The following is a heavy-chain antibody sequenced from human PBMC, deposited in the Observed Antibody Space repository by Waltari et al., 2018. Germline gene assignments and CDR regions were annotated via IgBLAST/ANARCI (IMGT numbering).Heavy chain of an antibody. V-gene: IGHV4-34*01. J-gene: IGHJ4*02. CDR2: INHSGST. D-gene: IGHD2-2*01. CDR1: GGSFSGYY. Sequence: QVQLQQWGAGRLKPSENLSLNCPVYGGSFSGYYWSWMRQPPGTGLEWIGEINHSGSTNYNPSLKSRVTISVDTSKNQFSLKLSSVTAADTALYYCARVPIVVPAAMGVATMGYYFDYCGQGTLVTVSS. CDR3: ARVPIVVPAAMGVATMGYYFDY.